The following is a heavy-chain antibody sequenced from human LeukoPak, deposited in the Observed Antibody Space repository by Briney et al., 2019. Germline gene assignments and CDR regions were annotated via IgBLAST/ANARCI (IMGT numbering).Heavy chain of an antibody. CDR3: AKDRRYRIAAADENWFDP. V-gene: IGHV3-23*01. CDR1: GFTFSSYG. J-gene: IGHJ5*02. D-gene: IGHD6-13*01. CDR2: ISGSGGST. Sequence: GGSLRLSCAASGFTFSSYGMSWVRQAPGKGLEWVSAISGSGGSTYYADSVKGRFTISRDNSKNTLYLQMNSLRAEDTAVYYCAKDRRYRIAAADENWFDPWGQGTLVTVSS.